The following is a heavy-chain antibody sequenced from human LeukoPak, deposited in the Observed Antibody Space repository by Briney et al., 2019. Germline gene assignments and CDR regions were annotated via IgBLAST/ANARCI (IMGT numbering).Heavy chain of an antibody. CDR3: ARSTVTTGWYFDL. V-gene: IGHV3-53*01. CDR2: IYSGGST. CDR1: GFTVSSNY. J-gene: IGHJ2*01. D-gene: IGHD4-17*01. Sequence: PGGSLRLSCSASGFTVSSNYMSWVRQAPGKGLEWVSVIYSGGSTYYADSVKGRFTISRDNSKNTLYLQMNSLRAEDTAVYYCARSTVTTGWYFDLWGRGTLVTVSS.